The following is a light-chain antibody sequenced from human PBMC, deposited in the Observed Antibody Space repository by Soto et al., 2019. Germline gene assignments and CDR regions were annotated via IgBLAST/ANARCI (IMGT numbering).Light chain of an antibody. V-gene: IGLV4-60*03. Sequence: QLVLTQSSSASASLGSSVKLTCTLSSAHSSYIIAWHQQQPGKAPRSLMKLEGSGNYNKGSGIPDRFSGSSSGADHYLTISNLQSEDEADYYCETWDSNSRVFGGGTKVTVL. CDR3: ETWDSNSRV. J-gene: IGLJ3*02. CDR2: LEGSGNY. CDR1: SAHSSYI.